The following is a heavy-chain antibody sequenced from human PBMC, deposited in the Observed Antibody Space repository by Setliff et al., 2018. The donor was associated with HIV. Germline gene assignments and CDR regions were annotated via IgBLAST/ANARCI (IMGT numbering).Heavy chain of an antibody. CDR1: GFTFSNYA. CDR2: ISGSGGST. D-gene: IGHD5-12*01. CDR3: AKRVATIRHSSYYFDY. Sequence: PGGSLRLSCAASGFTFSNYAMSWVRQAPGKGLEWVSSISGSGGSTYYADSVKGRFTISRDNSKNTLYMQMNSRRAEDTAVYYCAKRVATIRHSSYYFDYWGQVTLVTVSS. J-gene: IGHJ4*02. V-gene: IGHV3-23*01.